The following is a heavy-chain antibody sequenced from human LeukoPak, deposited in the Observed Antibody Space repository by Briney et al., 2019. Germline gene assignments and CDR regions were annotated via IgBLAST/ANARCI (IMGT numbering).Heavy chain of an antibody. J-gene: IGHJ5*02. D-gene: IGHD1-14*01. CDR1: GGSISSYY. Sequence: SETLSLTCTVSGGSISSYYWSWIRQPPGKGLEWIGYIYTSGSTNYNPSLKSRVTISVDTSKNQFSLKLSSVTAADTAVYYCAKSTGWEKNWFDPWGQGTLVTVSS. V-gene: IGHV4-4*09. CDR3: AKSTGWEKNWFDP. CDR2: IYTSGST.